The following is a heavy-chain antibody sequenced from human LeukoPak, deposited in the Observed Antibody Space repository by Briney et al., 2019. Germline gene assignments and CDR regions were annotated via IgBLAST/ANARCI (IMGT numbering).Heavy chain of an antibody. CDR1: GFTFDDYT. CDR3: AKGTGQYCSSTSCYIPYYYYGMDV. V-gene: IGHV3-43*01. D-gene: IGHD2-2*02. J-gene: IGHJ6*02. CDR2: ISWDGGST. Sequence: GGSLRLSCAASGFTFDDYTMRWVRHAPGKGLEWVSLISWDGGSTYYADSVKGRFTISRDNSKNSLYLQMNSLRTEDTALYYCAKGTGQYCSSTSCYIPYYYYGMDVWGQGTTVTVSS.